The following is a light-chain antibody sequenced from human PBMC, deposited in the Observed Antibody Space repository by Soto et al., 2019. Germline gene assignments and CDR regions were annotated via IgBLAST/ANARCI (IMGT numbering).Light chain of an antibody. CDR1: QRISNHL. Sequence: DIVLTQSQGTLTLSPGERATLSFSSSQRISNHLLAWYQQKPGQAPRLLIYGTITRTAGIPDRCSGGGSETDITLTSSRLAPEDFAMYYCLQYDSSLTFGGGTRVEIK. J-gene: IGKJ4*01. V-gene: IGKV3-20*01. CDR2: GTI. CDR3: LQYDSSLT.